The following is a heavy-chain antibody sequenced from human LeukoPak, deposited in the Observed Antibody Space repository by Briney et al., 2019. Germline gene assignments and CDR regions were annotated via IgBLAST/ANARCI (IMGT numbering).Heavy chain of an antibody. CDR2: INWNGGST. Sequence: WIRQPPGKGLEWVSGINWNGGSTGYADSVKGRFTISRDNAKNSLYLQMNSLRAEDTALYYCARVRSGRYYYYYYMDVWGKGTTVTVSS. V-gene: IGHV3-20*03. J-gene: IGHJ6*03. D-gene: IGHD1-26*01. CDR3: ARVRSGRYYYYYYMDV.